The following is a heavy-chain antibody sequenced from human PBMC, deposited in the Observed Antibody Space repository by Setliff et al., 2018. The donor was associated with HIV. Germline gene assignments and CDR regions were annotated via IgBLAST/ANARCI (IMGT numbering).Heavy chain of an antibody. J-gene: IGHJ4*02. CDR2: IYSGGSAT. V-gene: IGHV3-23*03. Sequence: PGGSLRLSCAASGFTFSSYAMSWVRQAPGKGLEWVSVIYSGGSATYYADSVKGRFTISRDDSKNTFSLQMNSLRADDTAVYYCRSYQYSSAWASDYWGQGTLVTVSS. CDR3: RSYQYSSAWASDY. CDR1: GFTFSSYA. D-gene: IGHD6-19*01.